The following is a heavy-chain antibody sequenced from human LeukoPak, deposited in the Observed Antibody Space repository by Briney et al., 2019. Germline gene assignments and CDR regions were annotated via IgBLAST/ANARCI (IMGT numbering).Heavy chain of an antibody. V-gene: IGHV4-39*01. D-gene: IGHD6-19*01. CDR3: ATPLLAVAGYRH. CDR2: LHYRGTT. Sequence: PSETLSLTCTVSGGSISSSSYYWGWIRQPPGKGLEWIGSLHYRGTTYYNPSLKSRVTISVDTSRNQFSLKLSSVTAADTAVYYCATPLLAVAGYRHWGQGTLVTVSS. J-gene: IGHJ1*01. CDR1: GGSISSSSYY.